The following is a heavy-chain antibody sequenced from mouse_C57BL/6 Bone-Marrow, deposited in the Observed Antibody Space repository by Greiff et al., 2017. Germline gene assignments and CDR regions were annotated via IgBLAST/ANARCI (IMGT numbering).Heavy chain of an antibody. Sequence: EVQLQQSGPELVKPGASVKIPCKASGYTFTDYNMDWVKQSHGKSLEWIGDINPNNGGTIYNQKFKGKATLTVDKSSSTAYMALRSLTSEDTAVYYCARRGRLLERREAMDYWGQGTSVTVSS. J-gene: IGHJ4*01. CDR2: INPNNGGT. CDR1: GYTFTDYN. CDR3: ARRGRLLERREAMDY. V-gene: IGHV1-18*01. D-gene: IGHD1-1*01.